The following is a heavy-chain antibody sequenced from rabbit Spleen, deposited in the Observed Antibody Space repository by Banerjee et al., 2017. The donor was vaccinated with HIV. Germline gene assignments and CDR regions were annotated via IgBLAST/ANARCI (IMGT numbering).Heavy chain of an antibody. V-gene: IGHV1S40*01. Sequence: QSLEESGGGLVKPGGTPTPTRAASGFSISSNCFCWVRQAPGKGLEWIACIDTNDADTDYAICPKVRFSISKSSSATVTLQMTSLTAADTSTYFCARNYVNAFDPWGQGTLVTVS. J-gene: IGHJ2*01. D-gene: IGHD1-1*01. CDR2: IDTNDADT. CDR3: ARNYVNAFDP. CDR1: GFSISSNCF.